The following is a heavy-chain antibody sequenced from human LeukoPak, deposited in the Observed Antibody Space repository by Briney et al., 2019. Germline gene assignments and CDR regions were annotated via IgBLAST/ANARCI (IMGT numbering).Heavy chain of an antibody. J-gene: IGHJ4*02. CDR3: ARELLGPYGPTDY. Sequence: PGGSLRLSCAASGFTFSDHYMSWIRQAPGKGLEWISYISSSGSDTYYADSVKGRFTISRDNARNSLYLQMSSLRAEDTAVYYCARELLGPYGPTDYGARGTLVTVSS. D-gene: IGHD1-26*01. V-gene: IGHV3-11*01. CDR1: GFTFSDHY. CDR2: ISSSGSDT.